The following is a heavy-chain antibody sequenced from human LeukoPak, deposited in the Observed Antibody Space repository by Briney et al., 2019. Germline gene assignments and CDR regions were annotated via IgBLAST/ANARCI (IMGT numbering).Heavy chain of an antibody. D-gene: IGHD4-23*01. J-gene: IGHJ4*02. V-gene: IGHV3-53*01. CDR1: GFTFSDYY. Sequence: GGSLRLSCAASGFTFSDYYMSWVRQAPGKGLEWVSVIYSGGSTYYADSVKGRFTISRDNSKNTLYLQMNSLRAEDTAVYYCARGPPSRGDADYGGNSGDYWGQGTLVTVSS. CDR3: ARGPPSRGDADYGGNSGDY. CDR2: IYSGGST.